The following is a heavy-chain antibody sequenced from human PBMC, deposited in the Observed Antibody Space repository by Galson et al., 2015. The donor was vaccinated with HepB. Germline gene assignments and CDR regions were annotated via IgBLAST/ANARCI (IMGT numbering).Heavy chain of an antibody. J-gene: IGHJ4*02. CDR3: AKGFSPFY. V-gene: IGHV3-66*01. CDR1: GFNVSDNY. Sequence: SLRLSCAASGFNVSDNYMSWVRQAPGKGLEWVSFTYSGGSTYYADSVKGRFTVSRDISQNTLYLQMNSLRVEDTAVYYCAKGFSPFYWGQGTLVAVSS. CDR2: TYSGGST.